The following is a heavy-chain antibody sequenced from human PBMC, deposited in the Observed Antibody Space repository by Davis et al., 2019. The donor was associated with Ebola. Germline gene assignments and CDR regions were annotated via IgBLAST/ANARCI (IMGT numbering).Heavy chain of an antibody. J-gene: IGHJ3*02. CDR3: ATENEMSTTGDAFDI. CDR2: ILVGSGNT. D-gene: IGHD5-24*01. Sequence: AASVKVSCKASGGTFSSYAISWVRQARGQRLEWMGWILVGSGNTNYAQKFQERVTITRDMSTSTAYMELISLRSEDTAIYYCATENEMSTTGDAFDIWGQGTLLTVSP. CDR1: GGTFSSYA. V-gene: IGHV1-58*02.